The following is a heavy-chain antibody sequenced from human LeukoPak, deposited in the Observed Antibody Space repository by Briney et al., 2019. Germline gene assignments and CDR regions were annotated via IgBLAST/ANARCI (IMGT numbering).Heavy chain of an antibody. CDR3: ARVVVGAPLHWYFDL. Sequence: PSETLSLTCTVSGGSISSSGYYWGWVRQPPGKGLEWIGSIYYSGSTNYNPSLKSRVTISVDTSKNQFSLKLSSVTAADTAVYYCARVVVGAPLHWYFDLWGRGTLVTVSS. D-gene: IGHD1-26*01. V-gene: IGHV4-39*07. J-gene: IGHJ2*01. CDR2: IYYSGST. CDR1: GGSISSSGYY.